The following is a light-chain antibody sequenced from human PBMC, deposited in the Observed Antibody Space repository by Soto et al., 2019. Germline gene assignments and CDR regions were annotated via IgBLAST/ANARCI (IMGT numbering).Light chain of an antibody. J-gene: IGLJ2*01. V-gene: IGLV1-47*01. CDR3: AAWDDSLSGPVVV. Sequence: QAVVTQPPSASGTPGQRVTLSCSGSSSNIGSNYVYWYQQLPGTAPKLLIYRNNQRPSGVPDRFSGSKSGTSASLAISGLRSEDEADYYCAAWDDSLSGPVVVFGGGTQLTVL. CDR1: SSNIGSNY. CDR2: RNN.